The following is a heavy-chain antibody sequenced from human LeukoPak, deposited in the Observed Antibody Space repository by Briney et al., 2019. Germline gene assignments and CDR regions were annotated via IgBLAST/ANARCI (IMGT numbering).Heavy chain of an antibody. V-gene: IGHV3-9*01. J-gene: IGHJ4*02. Sequence: PGGSLRLSCAASRFTFDDYAMHWVRQAPGKGLEWVSGISWNSGSIGYAGSVKGRFTISRDNAKNSLYLQMNSLRAEDTAVYYCARGFRYFDWLDYWGQGTLVTVSS. CDR3: ARGFRYFDWLDY. CDR1: RFTFDDYA. D-gene: IGHD3-9*01. CDR2: ISWNSGSI.